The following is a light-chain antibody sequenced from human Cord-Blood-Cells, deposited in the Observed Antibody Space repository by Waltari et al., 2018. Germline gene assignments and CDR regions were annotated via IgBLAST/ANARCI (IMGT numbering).Light chain of an antibody. CDR3: AAWDDSLSAWV. V-gene: IGLV1-47*01. CDR1: SSNIGSNH. J-gene: IGLJ3*02. CDR2: RNN. Sequence: QSVLTQPPSASGTPGQRVTISCSGSSSNIGSNHVYWYQQLPGTAPKLLIYRNNQRPSGVPDRFSGSKSGTSASLDISGLRSEDEADYYCAAWDDSLSAWVFGGGTKLTVL.